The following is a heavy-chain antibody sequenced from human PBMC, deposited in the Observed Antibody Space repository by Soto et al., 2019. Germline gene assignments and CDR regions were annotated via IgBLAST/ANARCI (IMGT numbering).Heavy chain of an antibody. CDR1: GFTFSNYY. Sequence: GGSLRLSCGASGFTFSNYYMSWIRQAPGKGLEWVSYISSTGRTIYYADSVKGRFTVSRDNAQNSLSLKLNSLRVEDTAVYYCARSYSSGWEFDYWGRGTQVTVSS. CDR2: ISSTGRTI. D-gene: IGHD6-19*01. CDR3: ARSYSSGWEFDY. V-gene: IGHV3-11*01. J-gene: IGHJ4*02.